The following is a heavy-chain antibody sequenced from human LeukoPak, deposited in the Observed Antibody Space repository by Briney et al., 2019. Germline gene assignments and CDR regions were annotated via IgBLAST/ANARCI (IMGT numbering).Heavy chain of an antibody. Sequence: GGSLRLSCAVSGFTFSSCAMSWVRQAPGKGLEWVSGINGSGGTTYYADSVKGRFTISRDNSKKTLYLQMNRLRAEDTAVYYCAKENAVAALPDNWFDPWGEGALVTVSS. CDR1: GFTFSSCA. CDR3: AKENAVAALPDNWFDP. CDR2: INGSGGTT. D-gene: IGHD2-2*01. V-gene: IGHV3-23*01. J-gene: IGHJ5*02.